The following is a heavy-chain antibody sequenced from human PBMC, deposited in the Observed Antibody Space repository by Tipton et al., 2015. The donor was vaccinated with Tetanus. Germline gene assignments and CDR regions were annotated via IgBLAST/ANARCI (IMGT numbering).Heavy chain of an antibody. CDR1: GFAFSSYL. CDR3: TLNTAAGAGDY. J-gene: IGHJ4*02. Sequence: GSLRLSCAASGFAFSSYLMTWVRQAPGKGLELVASLKHDATEEYYVDSVKGRFLISRDNAKSSVFLQMSSLRAEDTAVYFCTLNTAAGAGDYWGQGTLVTVSS. D-gene: IGHD6-19*01. V-gene: IGHV3-7*01. CDR2: LKHDATEE.